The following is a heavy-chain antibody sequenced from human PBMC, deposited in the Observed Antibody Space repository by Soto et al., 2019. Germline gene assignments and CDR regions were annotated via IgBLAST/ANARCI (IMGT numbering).Heavy chain of an antibody. CDR3: ARDPTYYGDYYYYYMDV. CDR2: ISSSGSTI. D-gene: IGHD4-17*01. V-gene: IGHV3-11*01. Sequence: QVQLVESGGGLVKHGGSLRLSCAASGFTFSDYYMSWIRQAPGRGLEWVSYISSSGSTIYYADSVKGRFTISRDNAKNSLYLQMHSLRAEDTAVYYCARDPTYYGDYYYYYMDVCGKGTTVTVSS. CDR1: GFTFSDYY. J-gene: IGHJ6*03.